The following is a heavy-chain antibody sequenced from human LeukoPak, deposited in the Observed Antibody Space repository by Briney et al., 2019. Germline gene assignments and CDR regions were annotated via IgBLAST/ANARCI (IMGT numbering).Heavy chain of an antibody. CDR2: IYTSGST. Sequence: PSETLSLTCTVSGGSISDHSYYWSWIRQPAGKELEWIGRIYTSGSTEYNPFLKGRVTISVDTSKNQFSLKLSSVTAADTAVYYCAREVGDTDASDIWGQGTMVTVSS. J-gene: IGHJ3*02. V-gene: IGHV4-61*02. CDR3: AREVGDTDASDI. D-gene: IGHD1-26*01. CDR1: GGSISDHSYY.